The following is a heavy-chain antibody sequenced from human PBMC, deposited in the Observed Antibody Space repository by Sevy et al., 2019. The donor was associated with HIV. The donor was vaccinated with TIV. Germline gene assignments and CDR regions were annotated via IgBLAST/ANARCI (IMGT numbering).Heavy chain of an antibody. Sequence: GGSLRLSCAASGFTFSIYSMNWVRQAPGKGLEWVSSISSSSTYNYYADSVKGRFTISRDNAKNSLYLQMNSLRAEDTAVYYCARDQKGAYTGYDGAGYYGMDVWGQGITVTVSS. CDR3: ARDQKGAYTGYDGAGYYGMDV. D-gene: IGHD5-12*01. V-gene: IGHV3-21*01. CDR1: GFTFSIYS. CDR2: ISSSSTYN. J-gene: IGHJ6*02.